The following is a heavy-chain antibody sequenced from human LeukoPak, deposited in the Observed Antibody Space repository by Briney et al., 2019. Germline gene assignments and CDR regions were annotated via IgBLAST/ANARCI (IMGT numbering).Heavy chain of an antibody. V-gene: IGHV3-23*01. CDR1: GFTFSSFG. D-gene: IGHD2-8*01. J-gene: IGHJ4*02. Sequence: PGGSLRLSCAASGFTFSSFGMSWVRHAPGKGLEWVSAISGSGGSTYYADSVKGRFTISRDNPKNTLYLQMKHLRAEDTAVYYCAKGTKGTFDYWGQGTLVTVSS. CDR3: AKGTKGTFDY. CDR2: ISGSGGST.